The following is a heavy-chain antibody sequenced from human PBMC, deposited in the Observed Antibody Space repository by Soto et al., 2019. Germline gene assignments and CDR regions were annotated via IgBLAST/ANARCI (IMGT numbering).Heavy chain of an antibody. CDR2: SRAKSDGYRT. V-gene: IGHV3-72*01. J-gene: IGHJ4*02. D-gene: IGHD1-26*01. CDR1: GFIFSDHY. Sequence: EVQLVESGGALVQPGGSLRLSCAASGFIFSDHYMDWIRQAPGKGLEWVGRSRAKSDGYRTHYGAAVKGRFTISRDGSQNSMFLQMNSLKPDDTAVYHCVMNQGGKDDFWGQGTLVTVSS. CDR3: VMNQGGKDDF.